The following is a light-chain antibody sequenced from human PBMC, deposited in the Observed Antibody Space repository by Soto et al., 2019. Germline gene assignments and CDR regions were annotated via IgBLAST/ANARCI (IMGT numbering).Light chain of an antibody. J-gene: IGKJ1*01. CDR2: KTS. Sequence: DVVLTQTPLPSPVTLGQPASISCKSSQSLAYSAGNIYLNWLQQRPGQPPRLLIYKTSNRFSGVPDRFSGSGTGTDFTLKISKVEAEDVGVYYCVEASLLPHAFGQGNKLEIK. CDR3: VEASLLPHA. CDR1: QSLAYSAGNIY. V-gene: IGKV2-24*01.